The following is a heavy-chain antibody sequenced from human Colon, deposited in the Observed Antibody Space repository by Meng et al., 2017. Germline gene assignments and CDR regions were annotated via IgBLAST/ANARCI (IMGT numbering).Heavy chain of an antibody. D-gene: IGHD2-2*01. CDR1: GGSINSADYY. Sequence: QVQPQESGPGVVKPSQTLSLPCTITGGSINSADYYWNWIRQSPGKGLEWLGYIHSSGNTYYTPSLKSRLTMSLDTSKNQFSLRLTSVTAADTAVYYCARNPVIPDARTFDFWGQGALVTVSS. J-gene: IGHJ4*02. CDR3: ARNPVIPDARTFDF. V-gene: IGHV4-30-4*01. CDR2: IHSSGNT.